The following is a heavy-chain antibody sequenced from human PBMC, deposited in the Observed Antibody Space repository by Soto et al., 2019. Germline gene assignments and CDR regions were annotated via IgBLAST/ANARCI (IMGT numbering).Heavy chain of an antibody. CDR2: ISSGSSYI. CDR1: GFRFDDYA. V-gene: IGHV3-21*01. D-gene: IGHD2-21*02. Sequence: GGSLRLSCRASGFRFDDYAMHWVRQAPGKGLEWVSSISSGSSYIYYADSVKGRFTISRDNARNSLYLQMNSLRAEDTAVYYCARDQRAAEVTATWGQGTLVTVSS. J-gene: IGHJ5*02. CDR3: ARDQRAAEVTAT.